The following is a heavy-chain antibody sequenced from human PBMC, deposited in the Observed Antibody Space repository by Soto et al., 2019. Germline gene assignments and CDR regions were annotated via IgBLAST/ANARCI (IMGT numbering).Heavy chain of an antibody. CDR3: ARHEVWLDP. CDR1: GGSISTSSSY. V-gene: IGHV4-39*07. Sequence: PSETLSLTCTVSGGSISTSSSYWGWIRQPPGKGLEWIGYIYYLGNTNYNPSLGGRVSISLDTSKNLFSLNLTSVTAADTAVYYCARHEVWLDPWGQGTLVTVSS. CDR2: IYYLGNT. J-gene: IGHJ5*02.